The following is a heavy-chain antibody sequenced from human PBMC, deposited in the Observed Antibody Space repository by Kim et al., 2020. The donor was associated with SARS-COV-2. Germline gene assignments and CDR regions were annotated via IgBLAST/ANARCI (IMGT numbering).Heavy chain of an antibody. V-gene: IGHV4-34*01. Sequence: YDPTLRSRVTISVDTSKNQFSLTVSSVSAADTAVYYCARIGYSLRYYFDYWGQGTLVTVSS. D-gene: IGHD3-22*01. CDR3: ARIGYSLRYYFDY. J-gene: IGHJ4*02.